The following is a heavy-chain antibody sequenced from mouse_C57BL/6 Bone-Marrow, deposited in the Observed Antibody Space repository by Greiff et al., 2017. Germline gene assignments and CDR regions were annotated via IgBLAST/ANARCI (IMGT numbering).Heavy chain of an antibody. V-gene: IGHV1-55*01. CDR3: AKIYYGPFDY. CDR2: IYPGSGST. D-gene: IGHD2-1*01. Sequence: VQLQQSGAELVKPGASVKMSCKASGYTFTSYWITWVKQRPGQGLEWIGDIYPGSGSTNYNEKFKSKATLTVDTSSSTAYMQLSSLTSEDSAFYYCAKIYYGPFDYWGQGTTLTVSS. CDR1: GYTFTSYW. J-gene: IGHJ2*01.